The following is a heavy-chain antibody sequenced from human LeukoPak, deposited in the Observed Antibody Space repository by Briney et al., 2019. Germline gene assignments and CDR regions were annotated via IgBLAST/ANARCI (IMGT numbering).Heavy chain of an antibody. D-gene: IGHD4-17*01. V-gene: IGHV1-18*01. CDR3: ARVGYGDYEAFDI. CDR2: ISAYNGNT. J-gene: IGHJ3*02. CDR1: GYTFTSYG. Sequence: ASVKVSCKASGYTFTSYGISWVRQAPGQGREWMGWISAYNGNTNYARKLQGRVTMTTDTPTSTAYMELRSLRSDDTAVYYCARVGYGDYEAFDIWGQGTMVTVSS.